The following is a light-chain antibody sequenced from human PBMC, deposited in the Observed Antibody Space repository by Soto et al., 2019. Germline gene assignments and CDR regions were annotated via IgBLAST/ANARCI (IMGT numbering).Light chain of an antibody. J-gene: IGLJ3*02. CDR3: AAWDDSLSAWV. CDR2: RNA. CDR1: SSNIGSNY. Sequence: QSVLTQPPSASGTPGQTITISCSGSSSNIGSNYVYWFQQLPGRAPKLLIYRNAQRPSGVPDRFSGSKSGTSASLAISGLRSDDETDYYCAAWDDSLSAWVFGGGTQLTVL. V-gene: IGLV1-47*01.